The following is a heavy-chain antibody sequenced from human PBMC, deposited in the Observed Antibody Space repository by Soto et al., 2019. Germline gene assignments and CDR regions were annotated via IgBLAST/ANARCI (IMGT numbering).Heavy chain of an antibody. CDR3: ARGGACISGSCSVDI. D-gene: IGHD2-15*01. J-gene: IGHJ4*02. V-gene: IGHV1-2*02. Sequence: ASVKVSCKASGYTFTGYYMHWVRQAPGQGLEWMGWINPNSGDTNYAQKFQGRVTMTRDTSISTAYMALSRLRSDDSGMYYCARGGACISGSCSVDIWGQGTLVTVSS. CDR2: INPNSGDT. CDR1: GYTFTGYY.